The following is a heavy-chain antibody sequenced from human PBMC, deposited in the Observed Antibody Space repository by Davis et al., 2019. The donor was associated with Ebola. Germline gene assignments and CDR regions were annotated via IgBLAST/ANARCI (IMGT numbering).Heavy chain of an antibody. D-gene: IGHD3-10*01. CDR1: GFTFSSYG. Sequence: GESLKISCAASGFTFSSYGMHWVRQAPGKGLEWVSSISSSSSYIYYADSVKGRFTISRDNAKNSLYLQMNSLRAEDTAVYYCAREEWYYGSGSYYSPYYFDYWGQGTLVTVSS. CDR3: AREEWYYGSGSYYSPYYFDY. CDR2: ISSSSSYI. V-gene: IGHV3-21*01. J-gene: IGHJ4*02.